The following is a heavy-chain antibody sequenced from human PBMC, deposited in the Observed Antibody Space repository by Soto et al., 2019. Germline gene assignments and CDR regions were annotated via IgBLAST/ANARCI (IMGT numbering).Heavy chain of an antibody. V-gene: IGHV4-31*03. CDR2: IYYSGST. CDR3: ARRSIAAAGWWFDP. Sequence: QVQLQESGPGLVKPSQTLSLTCTVSGGSISSGGYYWSWIRQHPGKGLEWIGYIYYSGSTYYNPSLNSRVTISVDTSKNQFSLKLSSVTAADTAVYYCARRSIAAAGWWFDPWGQGTLVTVSS. D-gene: IGHD6-13*01. J-gene: IGHJ5*02. CDR1: GGSISSGGYY.